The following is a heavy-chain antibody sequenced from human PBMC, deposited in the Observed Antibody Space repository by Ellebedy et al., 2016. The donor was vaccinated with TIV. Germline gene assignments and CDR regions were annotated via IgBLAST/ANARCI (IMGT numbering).Heavy chain of an antibody. Sequence: GESLKISCAASGFTFSSYSMNWVRQAPGKGPEFVSAISSSGANTYQANSVKGRFTISRDNSKNTLYLQMGSLRAEDMAVYYCARDLDGDPDCYFDLWGRGTLVTVSS. D-gene: IGHD4-17*01. J-gene: IGHJ2*01. CDR2: ISSSGANT. CDR3: ARDLDGDPDCYFDL. V-gene: IGHV3-64*01. CDR1: GFTFSSYS.